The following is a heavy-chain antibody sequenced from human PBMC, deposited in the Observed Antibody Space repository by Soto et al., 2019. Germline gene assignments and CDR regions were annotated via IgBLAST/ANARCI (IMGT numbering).Heavy chain of an antibody. CDR2: ISGSGDVI. V-gene: IGHV3-11*01. J-gene: IGHJ4*02. CDR1: AFKFSDYY. D-gene: IGHD3-16*01. CDR3: AISQDRGGRTTFIY. Sequence: GGSLRLSCAASAFKFSDYYMSWVRQAPGKGLEWVSYISGSGDVIYYADSVKGRFTISRDNDKNSLYLQMNSLRAEDTALYYCAISQDRGGRTTFIYWGQGTQVTVSS.